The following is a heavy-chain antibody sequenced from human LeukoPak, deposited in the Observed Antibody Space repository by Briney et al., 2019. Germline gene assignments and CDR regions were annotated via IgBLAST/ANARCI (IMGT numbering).Heavy chain of an antibody. CDR3: ARDPSGTYYPRVSGALDI. CDR2: ISSSSSYI. CDR1: GFTFSSYS. J-gene: IGHJ3*02. D-gene: IGHD1-26*01. Sequence: GGSLRLSCAASGFTFSSYSMNWVRQAPGKGLEWVSSISSSSSYIYYADSVKGRFTVSRDNAKNSLYLQMDSLRAEDTAVYYCARDPSGTYYPRVSGALDIWGQGTMVTVSS. V-gene: IGHV3-21*01.